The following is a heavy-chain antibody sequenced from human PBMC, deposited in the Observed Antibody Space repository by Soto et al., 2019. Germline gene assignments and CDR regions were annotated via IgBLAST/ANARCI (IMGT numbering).Heavy chain of an antibody. CDR1: GGSMSRYY. Sequence: PSLTCTVSGGSMSRYYWTWTRQPPGKGLEWIGNIHYTGSTNYNPSLKSRVTILLGTSTSQFSLKVSSVTAADTAVYYCARDLTISSTDGPLAPWGHGTLVTVSS. J-gene: IGHJ5*02. CDR3: ARDLTISSTDGPLAP. CDR2: IHYTGST. V-gene: IGHV4-59*01. D-gene: IGHD1-1*01.